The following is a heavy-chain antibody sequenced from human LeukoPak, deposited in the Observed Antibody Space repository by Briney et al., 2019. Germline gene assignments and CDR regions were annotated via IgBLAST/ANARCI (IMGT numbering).Heavy chain of an antibody. V-gene: IGHV3-66*01. J-gene: IGHJ6*03. CDR1: GFTVTSNY. CDR2: IYSGGST. CDR3: ASLGGSSGYYYYYYMDV. Sequence: PGGSLRLSCAASGFTVTSNYMSWVRQAPGKGLEWVSLIYSGGSTYYADSVKGRFAISRDNSKNTLYLQMNSLRAEDTAVYYCASLGGSSGYYYYYYMDVWGKGTTVTVSS. D-gene: IGHD3-22*01.